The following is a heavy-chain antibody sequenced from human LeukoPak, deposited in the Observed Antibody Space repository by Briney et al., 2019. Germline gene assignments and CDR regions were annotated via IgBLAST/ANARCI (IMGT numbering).Heavy chain of an antibody. V-gene: IGHV1-69*04. D-gene: IGHD2-2*01. CDR1: GGTFSSYA. Sequence: SVKVSCKASGGTFSSYAISWVRHAPGQGLEWMGRIIPILGIANYAQKFQGRVTITADKSTSTAYIELSSLRSEDAAVYYCARAVPVGVFYFDYGGQGTLVTVSS. CDR3: ARAVPVGVFYFDY. J-gene: IGHJ4*02. CDR2: IIPILGIA.